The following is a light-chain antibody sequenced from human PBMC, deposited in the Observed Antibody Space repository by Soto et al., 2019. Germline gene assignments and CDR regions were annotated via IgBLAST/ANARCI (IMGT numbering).Light chain of an antibody. CDR2: AAS. CDR3: QQTYSNPVT. Sequence: DIQMTQSPSSLSASVGDRVTITCRASQSITNYLNWYQQKPGKAPKLLIYAASNLQSGVQSRFSGSGSGTDFTLTISSLHPEDFATYYCQQTYSNPVTFGGGTKVEIK. J-gene: IGKJ4*01. CDR1: QSITNY. V-gene: IGKV1-39*01.